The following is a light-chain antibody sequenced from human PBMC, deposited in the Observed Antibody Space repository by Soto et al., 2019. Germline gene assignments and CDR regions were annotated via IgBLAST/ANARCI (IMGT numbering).Light chain of an antibody. CDR3: QQYNSYPWT. Sequence: DIQMTQSPSTLSASVGDRVTITCRASQSISSWLAWYQQKPGKAPKLLIYKASSLESGVPSRFSGSGSWTEFTLTISSLQPDDFATYYCQQYNSYPWTFGQGTKVDIK. V-gene: IGKV1-5*03. J-gene: IGKJ1*01. CDR2: KAS. CDR1: QSISSW.